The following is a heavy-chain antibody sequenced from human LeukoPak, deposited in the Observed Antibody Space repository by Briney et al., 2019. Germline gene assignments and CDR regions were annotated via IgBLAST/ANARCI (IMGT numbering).Heavy chain of an antibody. D-gene: IGHD4-23*01. CDR1: GYSISSGYY. J-gene: IGHJ4*02. Sequence: SETLSLTCTVSGYSISSGYYWGWIRQPPGKGLEWIGSIYHSGSTYYNPSLKSRVTISVDTSKNQFSLKLSSVTAADTAVYYCARRDTVVTENFDYWGQGTLVTVSS. CDR2: IYHSGST. V-gene: IGHV4-38-2*02. CDR3: ARRDTVVTENFDY.